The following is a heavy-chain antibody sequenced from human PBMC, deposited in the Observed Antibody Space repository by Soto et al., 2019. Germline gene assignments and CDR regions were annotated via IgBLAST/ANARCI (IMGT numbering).Heavy chain of an antibody. CDR1: GGSISSGGYY. CDR3: ARAPYYDSSGYVFDY. CDR2: IYYSGST. Sequence: SETLSLTCTVSGGSISSGGYYWSWIRQHPGKGLEWIGYIYYSGSTYYNPSLKSRVTISVDTSKNQFSLKLSSVTAADTAVYYCARAPYYDSSGYVFDYWGQGTLVTVSS. D-gene: IGHD3-22*01. V-gene: IGHV4-31*03. J-gene: IGHJ4*02.